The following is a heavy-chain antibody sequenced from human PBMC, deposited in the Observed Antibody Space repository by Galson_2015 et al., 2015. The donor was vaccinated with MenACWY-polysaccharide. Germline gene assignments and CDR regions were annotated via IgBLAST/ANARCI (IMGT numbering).Heavy chain of an antibody. J-gene: IGHJ6*04. CDR3: LVDPGGNYRDMDV. V-gene: IGHV3-23*01. D-gene: IGHD1-26*01. Sequence: SLRLSCAASGFTFSSYAMSWVRQAPGKGLEWVAAISGSGGTTYYADSVKGRFTISRDNSKNIVYLQMNSLRAEDTAVYYSLVDPGGNYRDMDVWGKGTTVSVSS. CDR2: ISGSGGTT. CDR1: GFTFSSYA.